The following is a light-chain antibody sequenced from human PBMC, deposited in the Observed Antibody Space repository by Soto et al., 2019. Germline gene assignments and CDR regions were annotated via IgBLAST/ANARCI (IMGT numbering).Light chain of an antibody. CDR3: QAWDSSTDVV. Sequence: SYELTQPPSVSVSPGQTASITCSGDKLGDKYTCWYQQKPGQSPVLVIYQHSQRPSGIPERFSCSNSGNTATLTISGTQAMSEADYYCQAWDSSTDVVFGGGTKLTVL. CDR1: KLGDKY. J-gene: IGLJ2*01. V-gene: IGLV3-1*01. CDR2: QHS.